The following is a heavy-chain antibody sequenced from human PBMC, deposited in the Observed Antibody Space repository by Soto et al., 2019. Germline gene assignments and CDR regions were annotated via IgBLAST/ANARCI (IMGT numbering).Heavy chain of an antibody. Sequence: QVKLVQSGAKVKKHGAQLKDSCKVSESTLPELSFHWVRQAPGKGLEGMGGFDPEDGETIYAQKFQGRVTMTEDTSTDSAYMELSSLRSEDTAVYYCATDRLLWLGQNYFDYWGQGTLVTVSS. V-gene: IGHV1-24*01. D-gene: IGHD6-19*01. CDR1: ESTLPELS. CDR2: FDPEDGET. CDR3: ATDRLLWLGQNYFDY. J-gene: IGHJ4*02.